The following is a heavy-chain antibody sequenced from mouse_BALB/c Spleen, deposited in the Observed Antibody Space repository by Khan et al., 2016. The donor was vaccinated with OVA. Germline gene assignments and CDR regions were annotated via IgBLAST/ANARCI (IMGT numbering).Heavy chain of an antibody. Sequence: EVQLQESGPGLVKPSQSLFLTCTVTGYSITSDYAWNWIRQFPGNKLEWMGCISYSGSTNYSPSLKSRISITRDTSKNQIFLQLNSVTAEDTATYYCASELGRYYAMDYWGQGTSVTVSS. CDR3: ASELGRYYAMDY. CDR2: ISYSGST. D-gene: IGHD4-1*01. CDR1: GYSITSDYA. J-gene: IGHJ4*01. V-gene: IGHV3-2*02.